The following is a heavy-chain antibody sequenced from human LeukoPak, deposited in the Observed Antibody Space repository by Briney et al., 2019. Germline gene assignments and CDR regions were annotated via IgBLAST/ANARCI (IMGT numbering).Heavy chain of an antibody. CDR2: IYRSGST. V-gene: IGHV4-38-2*01. CDR1: GYTISSGYY. CDR3: ARSLQWLVRGGPSWFDP. Sequence: SETLSLTCAVSGYTISSGYYWCWIRQPPGKRLGWICSIYRSGSTYYNPSLKSRVTISVDTSKNHVSLKLSSVTAADTAVYYCARSLQWLVRGGPSWFDPWGQGTLVTVSS. D-gene: IGHD6-19*01. J-gene: IGHJ5*02.